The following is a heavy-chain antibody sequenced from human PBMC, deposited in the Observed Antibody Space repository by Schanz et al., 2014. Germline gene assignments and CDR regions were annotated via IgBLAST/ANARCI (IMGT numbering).Heavy chain of an antibody. CDR3: ARFLARYQYYGVDV. CDR1: GFTFTTYA. D-gene: IGHD3-3*01. J-gene: IGHJ6*02. V-gene: IGHV3-23*04. CDR2: ISPTGSST. Sequence: EVQLVESGGGLVQPGGSLRLSCAASGFTFTTYAMTWVRQAPGKGLEWVSNISPTGSSTYYADSVKGRFTISRDTSKNTLYLLLNSLRAEDTAVYYCARFLARYQYYGVDVWGQGTTVIVSS.